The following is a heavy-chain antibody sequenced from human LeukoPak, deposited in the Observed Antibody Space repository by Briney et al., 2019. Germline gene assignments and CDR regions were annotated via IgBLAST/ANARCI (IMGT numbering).Heavy chain of an antibody. Sequence: ASVKVSCKASGYTFTSYDINWVRQATGQGLEWMGWMNPNSGNTGYAQKFQGRVTITRNTSISTAYMELSSLRSEDTAVYYCARGAKSYFWFDPWGQGTLVTVSS. J-gene: IGHJ5*02. CDR2: MNPNSGNT. CDR1: GYTFTSYD. CDR3: ARGAKSYFWFDP. V-gene: IGHV1-8*03. D-gene: IGHD2/OR15-2a*01.